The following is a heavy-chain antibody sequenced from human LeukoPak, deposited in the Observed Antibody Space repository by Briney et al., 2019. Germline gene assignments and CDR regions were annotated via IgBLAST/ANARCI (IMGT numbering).Heavy chain of an antibody. CDR2: IIPVLDVA. J-gene: IGHJ4*02. V-gene: IGHV1-69*10. CDR3: ARERGYYYDSSGYYSL. Sequence: ASVKVSCKVSGGTNYALSWVRQAPGQGLEWMGGIIPVLDVANSAQKFQGRVTFTADKYTSTAYMELRSLRSDDTAVYYCARERGYYYDSSGYYSLWGQGTLVTVSS. D-gene: IGHD3-22*01. CDR1: GGTNYA.